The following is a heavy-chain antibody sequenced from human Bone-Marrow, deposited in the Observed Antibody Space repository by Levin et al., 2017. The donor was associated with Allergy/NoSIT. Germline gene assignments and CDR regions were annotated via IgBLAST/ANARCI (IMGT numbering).Heavy chain of an antibody. D-gene: IGHD3-3*01. J-gene: IGHJ6*02. CDR1: GGSLKGYQ. CDR2: INHSGGP. V-gene: IGHV4-34*01. Sequence: SSETLSLNCVVDGGSLKGYQWTWIHQPPGQGLEFIGEINHSGGPNYNPSLQRRVTMSIDTSKNQISLNLTSVTAADTAVYFCARGRFLQWSLEFFGLDVWGQGTPVIVSS. CDR3: ARGRFLQWSLEFFGLDV.